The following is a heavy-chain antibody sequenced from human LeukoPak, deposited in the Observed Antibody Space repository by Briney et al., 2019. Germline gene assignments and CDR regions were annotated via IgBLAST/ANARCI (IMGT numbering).Heavy chain of an antibody. CDR3: AKESAGVYYYYGMDV. V-gene: IGHV3-48*01. D-gene: IGHD6-13*01. CDR2: ISSSSSTI. CDR1: GFTFSSYS. J-gene: IGHJ6*02. Sequence: GGSLRLSCAASGFTFSSYSMNWVRQAPGKGLEWVSYISSSSSTIYYADSVKGRFTISRDNSKNTLYLQMNSLRAEDTAVYYCAKESAGVYYYYGMDVWGQGTTVTVSS.